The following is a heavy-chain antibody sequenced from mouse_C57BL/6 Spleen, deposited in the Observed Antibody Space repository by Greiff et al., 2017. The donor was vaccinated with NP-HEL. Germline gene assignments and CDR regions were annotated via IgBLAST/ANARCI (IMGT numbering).Heavy chain of an antibody. V-gene: IGHV1-85*01. Sequence: VQLQQSGPELVKPGASVKLSCKASGYTFTSYDINWVKQRPGQGLEWIGWIYPRDGSTTYNEKFKGKATLTVDTSSSTAYMELHSLTSEDSAVYFCARCTTVDYFDYWGQGTTLTVSS. CDR3: ARCTTVDYFDY. CDR1: GYTFTSYD. CDR2: IYPRDGST. D-gene: IGHD1-1*01. J-gene: IGHJ2*01.